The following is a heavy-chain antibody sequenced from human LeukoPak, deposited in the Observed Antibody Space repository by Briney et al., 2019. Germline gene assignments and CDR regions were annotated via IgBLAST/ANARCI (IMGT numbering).Heavy chain of an antibody. CDR2: IYYSGST. V-gene: IGHV4-30-4*01. Sequence: SQTLSLTCTVSGGSISSGDYYWSWIRQPPGKGLEWIGYIYYSGSTYYNPSLKSRVTISVDTSKNQFSLKLSSVTAADTAVYYCARARHLAGYRNTWYDYWGQGTLVTVSS. D-gene: IGHD6-13*01. CDR1: GGSISSGDYY. CDR3: ARARHLAGYRNTWYDY. J-gene: IGHJ4*02.